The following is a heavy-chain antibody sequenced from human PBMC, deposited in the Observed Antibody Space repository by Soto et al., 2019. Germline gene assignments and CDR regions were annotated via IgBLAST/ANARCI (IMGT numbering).Heavy chain of an antibody. D-gene: IGHD2-21*01. Sequence: QVQLVQSGPEAKQPGASVKVSCKASGYTFSNFGISWVRQAPGQGPEWMGWISTSDGNTNYAQRVHERVTMTTDTSTTPAYMELRGLTFDDTAVYYCARWAFATNDWYFGALDVWGQGTLVTVSS. CDR1: GYTFSNFG. V-gene: IGHV1-18*04. CDR3: ARWAFATNDWYFGALDV. CDR2: ISTSDGNT. J-gene: IGHJ3*01.